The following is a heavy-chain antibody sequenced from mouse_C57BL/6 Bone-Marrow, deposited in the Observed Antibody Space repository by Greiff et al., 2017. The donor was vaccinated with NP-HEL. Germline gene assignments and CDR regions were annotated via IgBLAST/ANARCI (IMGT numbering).Heavy chain of an antibody. CDR3: ARTDSNYGLYYFDY. V-gene: IGHV5-17*01. J-gene: IGHJ2*01. CDR2: ISSGSSTI. CDR1: GFTFSDYG. D-gene: IGHD2-5*01. Sequence: EVKLQESGGGLVKPGGSLKLSCAASGFTFSDYGMHWVRQAPEKGLEWVAYISSGSSTIYYVDTVKGRFTISRDNAKNTLFLQMTSLRSEDTAMYYCARTDSNYGLYYFDYWGQGTTLTVSS.